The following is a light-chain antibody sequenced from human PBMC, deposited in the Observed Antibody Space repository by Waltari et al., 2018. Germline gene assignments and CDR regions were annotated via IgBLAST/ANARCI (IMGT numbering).Light chain of an antibody. CDR3: QQANSFVPLT. J-gene: IGKJ4*01. CDR2: GAS. Sequence: DIQMTQSPSSVFASVGDRVTITCRASQDINNFLAGYQQKPGKAPYLLIYGASVLQSGVPARFSGSGSRTNFTLTINSLQPEDFATYFCQQANSFVPLTFGGGTRVQIK. V-gene: IGKV1-12*01. CDR1: QDINNF.